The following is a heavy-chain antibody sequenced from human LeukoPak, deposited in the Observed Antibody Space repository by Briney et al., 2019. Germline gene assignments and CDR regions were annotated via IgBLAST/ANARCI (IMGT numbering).Heavy chain of an antibody. J-gene: IGHJ4*02. D-gene: IGHD3-10*01. Sequence: VASVKVSCKASGYTFTSNGISWVRQAPGQGLEWMAWISTYNGDTNYAQKLQGRVTMTTDTSTSTAYMELRSLTSDDTAVYYCARDYYGSGSYPYFDYWGQGTLVTVSS. CDR2: ISTYNGDT. CDR1: GYTFTSNG. CDR3: ARDYYGSGSYPYFDY. V-gene: IGHV1-18*01.